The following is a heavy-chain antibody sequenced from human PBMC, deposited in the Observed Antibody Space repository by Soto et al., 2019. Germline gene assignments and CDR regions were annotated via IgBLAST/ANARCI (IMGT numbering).Heavy chain of an antibody. Sequence: PGGSLRLSCAASGFTFSSYGMHWVRQAPGKGLEWVAVISYDGSNKYYADSVKGRFTISRDNSKNTLYLQMNSLRAEDTAVYYCAKDLLSSSSGDYWGQGTLVTVSS. CDR1: GFTFSSYG. J-gene: IGHJ4*02. CDR2: ISYDGSNK. V-gene: IGHV3-30*18. CDR3: AKDLLSSSSGDY. D-gene: IGHD6-6*01.